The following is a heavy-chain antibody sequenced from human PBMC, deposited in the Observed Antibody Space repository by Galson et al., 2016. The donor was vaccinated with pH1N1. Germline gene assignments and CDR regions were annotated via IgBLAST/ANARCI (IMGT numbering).Heavy chain of an antibody. CDR2: ILYDETNE. V-gene: IGHV3-30*04. CDR1: GFTFTSYA. CDR3: ASDSEYSGHEGFH. Sequence: SLRLSCAASGFTFTSYAMHWVRQAPGKGLEWVAVILYDETNEYYADSVKGRFTISRDKTQSTVYLQMNSLRTEDTAVYYCASDSEYSGHEGFHWAQGTLVIVSS. J-gene: IGHJ4*02. D-gene: IGHD5-12*01.